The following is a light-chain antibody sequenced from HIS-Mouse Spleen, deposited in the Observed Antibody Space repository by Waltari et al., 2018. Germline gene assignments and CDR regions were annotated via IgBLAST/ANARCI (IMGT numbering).Light chain of an antibody. CDR1: ALPTKY. V-gene: IGLV3-10*01. J-gene: IGLJ2*01. Sequence: SYELTQPPSLSVSPGQTARITCSGVALPTKYAYLYQQKSGQAPALVIYEDSKRPSGIPERFSGSSSGTMATLTISGAQVEDEADYYCYSTDSSGNHRVFGGGTKLTVL. CDR3: YSTDSSGNHRV. CDR2: EDS.